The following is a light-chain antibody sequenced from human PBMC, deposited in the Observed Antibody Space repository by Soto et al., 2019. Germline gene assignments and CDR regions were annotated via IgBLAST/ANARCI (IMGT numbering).Light chain of an antibody. Sequence: QSALTQPASVSGSPGQSITISCTGTSSDVGAYDFVSWYQHSPGKAPKLVTFDVTHRPPGISDRFSGSKSANTASLPISGLQAADEAFYYCSSYTTRSTLVFGGGPKVTVL. CDR1: SSDVGAYDF. CDR2: DVT. V-gene: IGLV2-14*01. CDR3: SSYTTRSTLV. J-gene: IGLJ1*01.